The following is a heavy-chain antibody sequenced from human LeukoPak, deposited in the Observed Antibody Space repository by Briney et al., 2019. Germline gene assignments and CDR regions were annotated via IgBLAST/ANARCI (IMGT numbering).Heavy chain of an antibody. CDR3: ARQGSGWLQVDY. D-gene: IGHD5-24*01. CDR1: GGSISSYY. Sequence: SGTLSLTCTVSGGSISSYYWSWIRQPPGKGLEWIGYIYYSGSTNYNPSLKSRVTISLDTSKNQFSLKLSSVTAADTAVYYCARQGSGWLQVDYWGQGTLVTVSS. J-gene: IGHJ4*02. V-gene: IGHV4-59*08. CDR2: IYYSGST.